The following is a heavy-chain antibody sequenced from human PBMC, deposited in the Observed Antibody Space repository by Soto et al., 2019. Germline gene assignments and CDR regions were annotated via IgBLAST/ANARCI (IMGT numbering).Heavy chain of an antibody. J-gene: IGHJ4*02. CDR1: GFSFSDYA. Sequence: EVQLLESGGGLVQPGGSLRLSCAASGFSFSDYAMTCVRKAPGKGLEGGTSIINTGGSTTYADSVKGRFTISRDNSKSPLYMQMNSLRAEDKAIYYCAKDWPGTGCVTSDCWGQGTLVIVSS. CDR2: IINTGGST. V-gene: IGHV3-23*01. D-gene: IGHD2-8*02. CDR3: AKDWPGTGCVTSDC.